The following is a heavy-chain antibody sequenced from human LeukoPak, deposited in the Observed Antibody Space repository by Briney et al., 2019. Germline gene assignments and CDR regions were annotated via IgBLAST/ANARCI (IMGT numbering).Heavy chain of an antibody. Sequence: ASVNVSCKASGYTFTSHDINWVRQATGQGLEWMGWVNPNSGYTGYEQKFQGRVTMTRDTSTSAAYMELSSLRSEDTAVYYCARGGSSYNDEHEEFDYWGQGTVVTVSS. D-gene: IGHD3-22*01. J-gene: IGHJ4*02. CDR1: GYTFTSHD. V-gene: IGHV1-8*01. CDR2: VNPNSGYT. CDR3: ARGGSSYNDEHEEFDY.